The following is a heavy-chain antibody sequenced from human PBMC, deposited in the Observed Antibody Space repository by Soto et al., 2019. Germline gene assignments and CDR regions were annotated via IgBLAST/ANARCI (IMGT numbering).Heavy chain of an antibody. V-gene: IGHV4-39*01. Sequence: QLQLQESGPGLVKPSETLSLTCTVSGGSISSSSFYWGWIRQPPGKGLEWIGRIYYSGSTYYKPSLRSRLTISADTSKNHFSLMVSSVTAADTAVYYCAGPGNRVGCCWWYCDLWGRGTLVTVSS. CDR3: AGPGNRVGCCWWYCDL. J-gene: IGHJ2*01. D-gene: IGHD2-15*01. CDR2: IYYSGST. CDR1: GGSISSSSFY.